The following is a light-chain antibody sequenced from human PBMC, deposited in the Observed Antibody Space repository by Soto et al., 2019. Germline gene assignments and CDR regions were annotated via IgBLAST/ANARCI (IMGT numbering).Light chain of an antibody. CDR2: AAS. J-gene: IGKJ2*01. CDR3: QQYYSYPSYT. CDR1: EDINRY. V-gene: IGKV1-8*01. Sequence: IQMTQSPSSLSASVGDRVTITCQASEDINRYLNWYQQKPGKAPKLLIYAASTLQSGVPSRFSGSGSGTDFTLTISCLQSEDFATYYCQQYYSYPSYTFGQGTKLEIK.